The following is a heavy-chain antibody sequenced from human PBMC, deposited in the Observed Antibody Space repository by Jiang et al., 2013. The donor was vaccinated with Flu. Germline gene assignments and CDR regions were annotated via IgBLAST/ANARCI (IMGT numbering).Heavy chain of an antibody. D-gene: IGHD3-3*01. CDR1: GFTFSDYY. CDR3: ARGGYYDFWSGYGLDV. V-gene: IGHV3-11*01. Sequence: SCAASGFTFSDYYMSWIRQAPGKGLEWVSYIYSGGSAIYYADSVKGRFTISRDNTKNSLSLQMNSLRADDTAVYYCARGGYYDFWSGYGLDVWGQGTTVTVSS. CDR2: IYSGGSAI. J-gene: IGHJ6*02.